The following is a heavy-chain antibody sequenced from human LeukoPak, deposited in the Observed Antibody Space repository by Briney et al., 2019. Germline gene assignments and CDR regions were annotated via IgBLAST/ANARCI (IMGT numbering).Heavy chain of an antibody. CDR1: GFTFSSYA. CDR2: ISGGSDNT. J-gene: IGHJ4*02. CDR3: AKGGGTVTIYYFDY. D-gene: IGHD4-17*01. V-gene: IGHV3-23*01. Sequence: PGGSLRLSCAASGFTFSSYAMTWVRQAPGKGLEWVSAISGGSDNTYYADSVKGRFTISRDNSKNTLYLQMNSLRAEDTAVYYCAKGGGTVTIYYFDYWGQGTLVTVSS.